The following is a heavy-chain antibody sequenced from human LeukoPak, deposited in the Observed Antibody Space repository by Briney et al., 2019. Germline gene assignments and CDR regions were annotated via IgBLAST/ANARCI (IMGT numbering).Heavy chain of an antibody. CDR3: ARDWWDGGSGSYFDY. D-gene: IGHD6-19*01. CDR2: ISAYNGNT. CDR1: GYTFTSYG. V-gene: IGHV1-18*01. J-gene: IGHJ4*02. Sequence: ASVKVSCKASGYTFTSYGISWVRQAPGQGLEWMGWISAYNGNTNYAQKLQGRVTMTTDTSTSTAYMELRSLRSDDTAVYYCARDWWDGGSGSYFDYWGQGTLVTVSS.